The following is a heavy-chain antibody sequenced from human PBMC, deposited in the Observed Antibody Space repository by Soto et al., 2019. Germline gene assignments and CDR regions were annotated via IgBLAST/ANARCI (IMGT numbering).Heavy chain of an antibody. V-gene: IGHV3-33*01. Sequence: PGGSLRLSCAASGFTFSSYGMHWVRQAPGKGLEWVAVIWYDGSNKYYADSVKGRFTISRDNSKNTLYLQMNSLRAEDTAVYYCARDTCSGGSCYASFDYWGQGTLVTVSS. CDR2: IWYDGSNK. J-gene: IGHJ4*02. CDR1: GFTFSSYG. CDR3: ARDTCSGGSCYASFDY. D-gene: IGHD2-15*01.